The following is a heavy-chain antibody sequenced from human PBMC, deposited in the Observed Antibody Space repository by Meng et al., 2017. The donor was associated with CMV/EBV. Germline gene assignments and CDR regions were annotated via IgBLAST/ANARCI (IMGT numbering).Heavy chain of an antibody. CDR2: IKQDGTEK. CDR1: GFNSNAYW. V-gene: IGHV3-7*01. D-gene: IGHD2-8*01. Sequence: GESLKISCVASGFNSNAYWMTWVRQVPGKALEWVANIKQDGTEKYYVPSVKGRFIISRDNAKSSLYLQMNDLRVEDTAVYYCATTTNGCFDNWGQGAPVTVSS. CDR3: ATTTNGCFDN. J-gene: IGHJ4*02.